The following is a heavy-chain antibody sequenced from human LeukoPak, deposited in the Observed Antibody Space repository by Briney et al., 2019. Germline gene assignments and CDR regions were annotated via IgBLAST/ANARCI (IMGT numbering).Heavy chain of an antibody. D-gene: IGHD5-12*01. CDR3: ARVVDFNRGYDYSLFDY. CDR2: INPNSGGI. V-gene: IGHV1-2*02. CDR1: GYTFTGNY. J-gene: IGHJ4*02. Sequence: ASVKVSCKASGYTFTGNYLHWVRQAPGQGLEWMGWINPNSGGIEYAQKFQGRVTMTRDTSTSTVYMELSSLRSEDTAVYYCARVVDFNRGYDYSLFDYWGQGTLVTVSS.